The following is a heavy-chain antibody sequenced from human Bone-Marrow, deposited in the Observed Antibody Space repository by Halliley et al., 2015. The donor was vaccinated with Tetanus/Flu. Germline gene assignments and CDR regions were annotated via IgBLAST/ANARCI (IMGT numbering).Heavy chain of an antibody. J-gene: IGHJ5*02. D-gene: IGHD6-6*01. Sequence: EWIGYIHYSGSSKYNPSLKNRVTVSIDTSKKQFSLKMNSVTAADTAVYYCAREAAISALWFDPWGQGTLVTVSS. CDR2: IHYSGSS. CDR3: AREAAISALWFDP. V-gene: IGHV4-59*01.